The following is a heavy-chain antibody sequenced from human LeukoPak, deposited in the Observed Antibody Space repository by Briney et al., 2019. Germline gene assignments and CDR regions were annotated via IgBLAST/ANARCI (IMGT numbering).Heavy chain of an antibody. V-gene: IGHV1-18*04. D-gene: IGHD4-17*01. CDR1: GYTFTNYG. J-gene: IGHJ4*02. CDR2: ISAYTGNT. CDR3: ARADYGDSPSEY. Sequence: ASVTVSCKASGYTFTNYGISWVRQAPGQGLEWMGWISAYTGNTNYAQKLHGRVTMTTDTSTTTAFMELRSLRSDDTAVYFCARADYGDSPSEYWGQGTLVTVSS.